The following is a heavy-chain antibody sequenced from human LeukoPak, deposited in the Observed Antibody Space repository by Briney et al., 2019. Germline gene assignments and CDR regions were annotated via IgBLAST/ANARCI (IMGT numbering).Heavy chain of an antibody. D-gene: IGHD1-14*01. V-gene: IGHV4-4*07. Sequence: PSETLSLTCTVSGGSISSYYWSWIRQPAGKGLEWIGRIYTSGSTNYNPSLKSRVTISVDTSKNQFSLKLSSVTAADTAVYYCARETGLYYFYYYMDVWGKGTTVTVSS. CDR1: GGSISSYY. CDR3: ARETGLYYFYYYMDV. CDR2: IYTSGST. J-gene: IGHJ6*03.